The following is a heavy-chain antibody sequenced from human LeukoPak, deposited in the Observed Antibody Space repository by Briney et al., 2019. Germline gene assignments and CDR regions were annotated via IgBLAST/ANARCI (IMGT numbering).Heavy chain of an antibody. D-gene: IGHD4-23*01. CDR2: INHSGST. CDR1: GGSFSGYY. Sequence: SETLSLTCAVYGGSFSGYYCSWIRQPPGKGLEWLGEINHSGSTNYNPSLKSRVTISVDTSKNQFSLKLSSVTAADTAVYYCARTTVVKRKSRNWYFDLWGRGTLVTVSS. CDR3: ARTTVVKRKSRNWYFDL. J-gene: IGHJ2*01. V-gene: IGHV4-34*01.